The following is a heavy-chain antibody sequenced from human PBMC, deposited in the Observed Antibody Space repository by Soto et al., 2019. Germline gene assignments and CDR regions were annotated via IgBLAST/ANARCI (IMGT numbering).Heavy chain of an antibody. CDR2: IWYDGSNK. J-gene: IGHJ4*02. V-gene: IGHV3-33*01. CDR3: ARHQCSSTSCSAFDY. CDR1: GFTFSSYG. Sequence: QVQLVESGGGVVQPGRSLRLSCAASGFTFSSYGMHWVRQAPGKGLEWVAVIWYDGSNKYYADSVKGRFTISRDNSKNTLYLQMNSLRAEDTAVYYCARHQCSSTSCSAFDYWGQGTLVTVSS. D-gene: IGHD2-2*01.